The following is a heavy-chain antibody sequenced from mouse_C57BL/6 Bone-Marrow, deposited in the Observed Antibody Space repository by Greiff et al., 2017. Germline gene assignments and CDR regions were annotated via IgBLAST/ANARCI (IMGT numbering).Heavy chain of an antibody. V-gene: IGHV1-63*01. D-gene: IGHD1-1*01. CDR3: ARANYYGSSYGFWAY. J-gene: IGHJ3*01. CDR2: IYPGGGYT. CDR1: GYTFTNYW. Sequence: VQLQQSGAELVRPGTSVKMSCKASGYTFTNYWIGWAKQRPGHGLEWIGDIYPGGGYTNYNEKFKGKATLTADKSSSTAYMQFSSLTSEDSAIYYCARANYYGSSYGFWAYWGQGTLVTVSA.